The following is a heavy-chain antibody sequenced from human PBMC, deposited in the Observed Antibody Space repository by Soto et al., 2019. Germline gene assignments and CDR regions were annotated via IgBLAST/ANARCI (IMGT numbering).Heavy chain of an antibody. V-gene: IGHV4-59*01. CDR2: IYYSGST. CDR3: AREPNSSGWYGYAFDI. D-gene: IGHD6-19*01. CDR1: GGSISSYY. J-gene: IGHJ3*02. Sequence: SETLSLTCTVSGGSISSYYWSWIRQPPGKGLEWIGYIYYSGSTNYNPSLKSRVTISVDTSKNQFSLKLSSVTAADTAVYCWAREPNSSGWYGYAFDIWGQGTMVTVSS.